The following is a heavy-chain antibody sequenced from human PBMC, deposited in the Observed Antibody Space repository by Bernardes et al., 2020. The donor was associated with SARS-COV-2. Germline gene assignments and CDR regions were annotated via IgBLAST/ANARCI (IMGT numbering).Heavy chain of an antibody. D-gene: IGHD2-15*01. CDR3: ARSVTIGGRAWLDT. J-gene: IGHJ5*02. CDR2: IRNRANSYTT. Sequence: GGSLRLSCAASGFTFSDHFMDWVRQAPGKGLEWVGRIRNRANSYTTEYAASVKGRFTISRDDSMNSMYLQMSSLETDDTAVYYCARSVTIGGRAWLDTWGQGTQVTVSS. V-gene: IGHV3-72*01. CDR1: GFTFSDHF.